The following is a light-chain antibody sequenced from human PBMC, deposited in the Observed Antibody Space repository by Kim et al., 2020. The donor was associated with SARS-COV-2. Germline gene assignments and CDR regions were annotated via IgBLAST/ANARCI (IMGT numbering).Light chain of an antibody. CDR3: QHYIRFPYT. Sequence: DIQMTQSPSTLSASVGDRVTITCRASESIGNWLAWYQQKPGKVPKLLIYLASTLESGVPSRFRGSGSGTEFTLTITSLQPDDFATYYCQHYIRFPYTFGQGTKLEI. CDR2: LAS. CDR1: ESIGNW. V-gene: IGKV1-5*03. J-gene: IGKJ2*01.